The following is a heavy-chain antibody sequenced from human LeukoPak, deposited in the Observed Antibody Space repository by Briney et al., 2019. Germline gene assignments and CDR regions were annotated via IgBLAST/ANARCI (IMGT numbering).Heavy chain of an antibody. CDR1: GFTFSSYG. D-gene: IGHD2-2*01. CDR2: IRYDGSNK. V-gene: IGHV3-30*02. Sequence: GGSLRLSCAASGFTFSSYGMHWVRQAPGKGLEWVAFIRYDGSNKYYADSVKGRFTISRDNSKNTLYLQMNSLRAEDTAVHYCAKDIVVVPAAMSHWGQGTLVTVSS. J-gene: IGHJ4*02. CDR3: AKDIVVVPAAMSH.